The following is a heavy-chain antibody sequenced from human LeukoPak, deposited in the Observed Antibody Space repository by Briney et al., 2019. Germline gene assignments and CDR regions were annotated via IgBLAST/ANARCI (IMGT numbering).Heavy chain of an antibody. J-gene: IGHJ4*02. CDR1: GYTFTGYY. CDR2: INPNSGGT. CDR3: ASSYSSGWYWDY. V-gene: IGHV1-2*02. Sequence: ASVKVSRKASGYTFTGYYMHWVRQAPGQGLEWMGWINPNSGGTNYAQKFQGRVTMTRDTSISTAYMELSRLRSDDTAVYYCASSYSSGWYWDYWGQGTLVTVSS. D-gene: IGHD6-19*01.